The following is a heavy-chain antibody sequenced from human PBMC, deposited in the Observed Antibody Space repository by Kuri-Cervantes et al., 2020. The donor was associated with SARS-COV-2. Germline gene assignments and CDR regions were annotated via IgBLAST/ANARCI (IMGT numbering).Heavy chain of an antibody. V-gene: IGHV1-58*02. J-gene: IGHJ4*02. CDR3: SLDAFDY. Sequence: SVKVSCKTSGFTFTGSTIQWVRQARGRGLEWIGWIVVGSGDTSYAQEFQDRVTITRDMSTATAYMELRTLRSEDTAVHFCSLDAFDYWGQGTLVTVSS. CDR1: GFTFTGST. D-gene: IGHD2-8*01. CDR2: IVVGSGDT.